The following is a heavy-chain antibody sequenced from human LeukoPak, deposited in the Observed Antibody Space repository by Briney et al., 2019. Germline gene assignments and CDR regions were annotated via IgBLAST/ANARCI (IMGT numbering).Heavy chain of an antibody. J-gene: IGHJ3*02. CDR2: IYYSGST. CDR3: AGRLWRRDGYNLSAFDI. CDR1: GGSITSYY. D-gene: IGHD5-24*01. Sequence: ASETLSLTCTVSGGSITSYYWNCIRQPPGKGLEWIGYIYYSGSTNYNPSLKSRVTISVDTSKNQFSLKLSSVTAADTAVYYCAGRLWRRDGYNLSAFDIWGQGTMVTVSS. V-gene: IGHV4-59*01.